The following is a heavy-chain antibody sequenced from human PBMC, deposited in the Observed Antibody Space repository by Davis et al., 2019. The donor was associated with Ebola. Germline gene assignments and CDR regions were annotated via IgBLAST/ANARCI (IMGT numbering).Heavy chain of an antibody. CDR3: ARALHDEVLDY. CDR2: TSHNERER. J-gene: IGHJ4*02. V-gene: IGHV3-30*04. CDR1: AFTFSNHA. Sequence: PGGSLRLSCLASAFTFSNHAMHWVRQAPGKGLEWVAVTSHNERERFYGESVQGRFTISRDNSENVLYLQMDSLRPDDTAIYFCARALHDEVLDYWGQGTPVTVSS. D-gene: IGHD1-1*01.